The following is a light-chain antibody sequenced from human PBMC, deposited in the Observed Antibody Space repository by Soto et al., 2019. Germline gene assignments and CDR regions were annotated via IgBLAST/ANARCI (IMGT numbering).Light chain of an antibody. CDR3: RSLDSSRVGGL. J-gene: IGLJ3*02. CDR1: SSNIGAGYN. V-gene: IGLV1-40*01. Sequence: QSVLTQPPSVSGAPGQRVTISCTGSSSNIGAGYNVHWYQQLPGTAPKLLIYGNSNRPSGVPDRFSGSKSGTSASLAITGLRVGVGADNYCRSLDSSRVGGLFGGGTRRTAL. CDR2: GNS.